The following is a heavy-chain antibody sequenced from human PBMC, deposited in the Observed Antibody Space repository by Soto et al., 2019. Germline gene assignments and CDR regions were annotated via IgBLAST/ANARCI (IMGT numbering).Heavy chain of an antibody. J-gene: IGHJ1*01. CDR1: GFTFSSYA. Sequence: GGSLRLSCAASGFTFSSYAMSWVRQAPGKGLEWVSAISGSGGSTYYADSVKGRFTISRDNSKNTLYLQMNSLRAEDTAVYCCAKDLTFYGLAAEYFQHWGQGTLVTVSS. CDR3: AKDLTFYGLAAEYFQH. D-gene: IGHD3-10*01. V-gene: IGHV3-23*01. CDR2: ISGSGGST.